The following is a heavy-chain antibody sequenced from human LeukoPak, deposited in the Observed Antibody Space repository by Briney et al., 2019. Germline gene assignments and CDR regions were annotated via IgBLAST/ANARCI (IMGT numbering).Heavy chain of an antibody. CDR1: GYTFTSYG. D-gene: IGHD1-26*01. CDR3: AREGATGVYYYYYYKDV. Sequence: GASVKVSCKASGYTFTSYGISWVRQAPGQGLEWMGWISAYNGNTNYAQKLQGRVTMTTDTSTSTAYMELRSLRSDDTAVYYCAREGATGVYYYYYYKDVWGKGTTVTVSS. CDR2: ISAYNGNT. V-gene: IGHV1-18*01. J-gene: IGHJ6*03.